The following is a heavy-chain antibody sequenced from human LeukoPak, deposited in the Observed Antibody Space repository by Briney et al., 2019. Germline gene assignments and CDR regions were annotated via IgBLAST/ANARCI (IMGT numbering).Heavy chain of an antibody. CDR2: IYYIGTT. Sequence: SETLSLTCTVSSGSINTSTYYWGWVRQPPGKGLEWIGTIYYIGTTDYNPSLKSRVTISVDASKNQFSLRLSSVAAADTAVYYCARLGQMKGWYPFDSWGQGTLVTVSS. J-gene: IGHJ4*02. CDR1: SGSINTSTYY. V-gene: IGHV4-39*01. D-gene: IGHD2-15*01. CDR3: ARLGQMKGWYPFDS.